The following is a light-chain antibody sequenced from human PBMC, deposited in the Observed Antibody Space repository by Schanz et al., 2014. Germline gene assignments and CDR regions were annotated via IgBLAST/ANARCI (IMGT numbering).Light chain of an antibody. Sequence: QSVLTQPPSVSGAPGQRVTISCTGSSSNIGAGYGVHWYQQLPGTAPKLLIYDNSRRPSGVPDRFSGSKSGTSATLGITGLQTGDEADYYCGTWDSSLSAGVFGGGTKLTVL. V-gene: IGLV1-40*01. CDR1: SSNIGAGYG. CDR2: DNS. J-gene: IGLJ3*02. CDR3: GTWDSSLSAGV.